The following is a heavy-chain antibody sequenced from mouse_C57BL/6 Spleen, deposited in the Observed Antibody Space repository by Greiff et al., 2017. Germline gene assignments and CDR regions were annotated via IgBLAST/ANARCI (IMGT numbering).Heavy chain of an antibody. J-gene: IGHJ1*03. CDR2: INPGSGGT. V-gene: IGHV1-54*01. Sequence: QVQLQQSGAELVRPGTSVKVSCKASGYAFTNYLIEWVKQRPGQGLEWIGVINPGSGGTNYNEKFKGKATLTADKSSSTAYMQLSSLTSEDSAVYFCARGRLPGYWYFDVWGTGTTVTVSS. CDR3: ARGRLPGYWYFDV. CDR1: GYAFTNYL. D-gene: IGHD2-2*01.